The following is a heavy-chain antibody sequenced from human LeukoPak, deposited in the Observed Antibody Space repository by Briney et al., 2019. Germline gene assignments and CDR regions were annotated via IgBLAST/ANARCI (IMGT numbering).Heavy chain of an antibody. Sequence: GGSLLLSCAASGFTFSSDSMNWVRQAPGKGLEWVSSFSSSSSYIYYADSVKGRFTISRDNAKNSLYLQMNSLRAEDTAVYYCARVGYSGYDWKGGYYYYYGMDVWGQGTTVTVSS. J-gene: IGHJ6*02. CDR3: ARVGYSGYDWKGGYYYYYGMDV. D-gene: IGHD5-12*01. CDR1: GFTFSSDS. CDR2: FSSSSSYI. V-gene: IGHV3-21*01.